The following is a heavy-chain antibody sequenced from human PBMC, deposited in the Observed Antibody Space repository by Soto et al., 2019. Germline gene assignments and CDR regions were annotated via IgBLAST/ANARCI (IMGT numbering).Heavy chain of an antibody. CDR3: ARQGFGPLHGLVDV. D-gene: IGHD3-10*01. CDR2: VHHSWGS. CDR1: GGSISSYY. J-gene: IGHJ6*02. V-gene: IGHV4-59*08. Sequence: QVQLQESGPGLVKPSETLSLSCTVSGGSISSYYWSWFRQSPGKRMEWIGYVHHSWGSSYNPSLPSRVAISLDTSKSKFFLKVTSVTATDAAVYYCARQGFGPLHGLVDVWGQGTTVTVSS.